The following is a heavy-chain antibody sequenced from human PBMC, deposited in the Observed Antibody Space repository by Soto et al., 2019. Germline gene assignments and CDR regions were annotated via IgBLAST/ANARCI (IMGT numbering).Heavy chain of an antibody. CDR1: GFTFSSYA. CDR3: AKQRIEIGGYINY. D-gene: IGHD1-1*01. CDR2: ISGSGGST. V-gene: IGHV3-23*01. J-gene: IGHJ4*02. Sequence: EVQLLESGGGLVQPGGSLRLSCAASGFTFSSYAMSWVRQAPGKGLEWVSAISGSGGSTYYADSVKGRFTISRDNSKNTLYLRMNSLRAEDTAVYYCAKQRIEIGGYINYWGQGTLVTVSS.